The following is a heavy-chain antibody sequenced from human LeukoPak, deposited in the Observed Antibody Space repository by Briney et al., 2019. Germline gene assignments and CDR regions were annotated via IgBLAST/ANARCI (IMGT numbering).Heavy chain of an antibody. J-gene: IGHJ3*02. V-gene: IGHV1-46*01. Sequence: ASVKVSCKASGYTFTSYYMHWVRQAPGQGLEWMGIINPSGGSTSYAQKFQGRVTITADESTSTAYMELSSLRSEDTAVYYCARARDYYDSSGYYALDAFDIWGQGTMVTVSS. CDR2: INPSGGST. D-gene: IGHD3-22*01. CDR3: ARARDYYDSSGYYALDAFDI. CDR1: GYTFTSYY.